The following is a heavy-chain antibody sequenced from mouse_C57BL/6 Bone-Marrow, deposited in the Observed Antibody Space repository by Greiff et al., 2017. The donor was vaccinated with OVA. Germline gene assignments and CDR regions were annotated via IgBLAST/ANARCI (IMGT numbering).Heavy chain of an antibody. CDR3: ANTTNCNNYLFDY. V-gene: IGHV3-6*01. Sequence: EVQLQESGPGLVKPSQSLSLTCSVTCYSITSGYYCYWIRQFPGNKLEWMGYISYDGSNNYNSSLKNRISITSSTANNQFFLKLNSVTTADTAKYYGANTTNCNNYLFDYWGQGTLVTVSA. CDR1: CYSITSGYY. D-gene: IGHD2-5*01. CDR2: ISYDGSN. J-gene: IGHJ3*01.